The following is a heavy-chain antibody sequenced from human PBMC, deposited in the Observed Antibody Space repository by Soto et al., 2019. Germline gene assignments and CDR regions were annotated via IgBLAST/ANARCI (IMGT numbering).Heavy chain of an antibody. J-gene: IGHJ1*01. D-gene: IGHD6-13*01. CDR1: GFTFSSYA. CDR2: ISGSGGST. CDR3: ATGYSSSWYYFQH. V-gene: IGHV3-23*01. Sequence: SLRLSCAASGFTFSSYAMSWVRQAPGKGLEWVSAISGSGGSTYYADSVKGRFTISRDNSKNTLYLQMNSLRAEDTAVYYCATGYSSSWYYFQHWGQGTLVTVSS.